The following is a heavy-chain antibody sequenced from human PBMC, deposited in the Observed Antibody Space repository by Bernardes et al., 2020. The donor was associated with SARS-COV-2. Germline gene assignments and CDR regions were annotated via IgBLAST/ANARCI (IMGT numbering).Heavy chain of an antibody. Sequence: GPTLVKPTQTLTLTCTFSGFSPSSSGVGVGWIRQPPGKALACLALIYWDDDKRYPSLRSRLTITKDTSKNQVFLTMTNMDPVDTATYYGARGRRYRGSWYVFDYWGQGTLVTVSS. J-gene: IGHJ4*02. CDR3: ARGRRYRGSWYVFDY. CDR2: IYWDDDK. V-gene: IGHV2-5*02. D-gene: IGHD1-26*01. CDR1: GFSPSSSGVG.